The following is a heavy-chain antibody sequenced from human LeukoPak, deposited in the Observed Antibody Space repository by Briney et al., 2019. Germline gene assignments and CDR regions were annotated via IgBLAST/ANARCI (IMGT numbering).Heavy chain of an antibody. Sequence: GGSLRLSCAASGFTFSSYGMHWVRQAPGKGLEWVAFIRYDGSNKYYADSVKDRFTISRDNSKNTLYLQMNSLRAEDTAVYYCAKVGRVRHTVGFDYWGQGTLVTVSS. CDR3: AKVGRVRHTVGFDY. D-gene: IGHD2-8*01. V-gene: IGHV3-30*02. CDR1: GFTFSSYG. CDR2: IRYDGSNK. J-gene: IGHJ4*02.